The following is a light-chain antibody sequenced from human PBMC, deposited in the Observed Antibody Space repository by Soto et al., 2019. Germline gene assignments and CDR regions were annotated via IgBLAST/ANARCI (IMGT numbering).Light chain of an antibody. J-gene: IGKJ1*01. CDR1: QSVSSNY. Sequence: DTVLTQSPGKLSCSPGERATLSCRSSQSVSSNYLAWYQQKPGQAPRLLIYGASNRATGIPDRCSGSGSGTDFTLTISRLEPEDFAVYYCHQYGSSGTFGQGTKVDIK. CDR3: HQYGSSGT. CDR2: GAS. V-gene: IGKV3-20*01.